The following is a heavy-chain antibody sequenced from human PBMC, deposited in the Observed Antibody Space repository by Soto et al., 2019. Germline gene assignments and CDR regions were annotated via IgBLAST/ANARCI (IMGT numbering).Heavy chain of an antibody. CDR3: ARGVDYYDSSGYFLGAFDI. Sequence: QVQLQESGPGLVKPSGTLSLTCAVSGGSISSSNWWSWVRQPPGKGLEWIGEIYHSGSTNYNQSLQSRVTISVDKSKNQFSLKLSSVPAADTAVYYCARGVDYYDSSGYFLGAFDIWGQGTMVTVSS. V-gene: IGHV4-4*02. CDR1: GGSISSSNW. CDR2: IYHSGST. J-gene: IGHJ3*02. D-gene: IGHD3-22*01.